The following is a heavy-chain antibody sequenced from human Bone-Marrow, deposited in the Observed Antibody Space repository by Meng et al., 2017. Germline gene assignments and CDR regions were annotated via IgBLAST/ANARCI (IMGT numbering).Heavy chain of an antibody. Sequence: VHRVESGGALVQPGGSLILSCTASGFTFSSYWMHWVRQAPGKGPVWVSRINTDGSSTDYADSVKGRFTISRDNAKNTLYLQMNSLRAEDTAMYYCARFTPFDYWGQGTLVTVSS. CDR1: GFTFSSYW. CDR2: INTDGSST. V-gene: IGHV3-74*01. CDR3: ARFTPFDY. J-gene: IGHJ4*02.